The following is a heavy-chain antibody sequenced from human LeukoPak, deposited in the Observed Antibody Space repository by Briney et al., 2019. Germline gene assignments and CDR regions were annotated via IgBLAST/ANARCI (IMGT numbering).Heavy chain of an antibody. CDR1: GFTFSSYW. D-gene: IGHD3-22*01. V-gene: IGHV3-7*01. CDR2: IKQDGSEK. J-gene: IGHJ3*02. CDR3: AAYYYDSSGPYDAFDI. Sequence: GGSLRLPCAASGFTFSSYWMSWVRQAPGKGLEWVANIKQDGSEKYYVDSVKGRFTISRDNAKNSLYLQMNSLRAEDTAVYYCAAYYYDSSGPYDAFDIWGQGTMVTVSS.